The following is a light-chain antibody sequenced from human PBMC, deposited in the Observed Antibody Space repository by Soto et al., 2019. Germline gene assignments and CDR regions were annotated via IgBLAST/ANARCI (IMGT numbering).Light chain of an antibody. J-gene: IGKJ3*01. CDR2: DAS. CDR3: QQYDNLPRT. Sequence: EIQMTQSPSSLSASVGDRVTITCQASQDISNDLNWYQQKPGKAPKLLIYDASNLETGVPSRFSGSGSGTDFTFTISSLQPEDIATYYCQQYDNLPRTFGPGTKVDIK. CDR1: QDISND. V-gene: IGKV1-33*01.